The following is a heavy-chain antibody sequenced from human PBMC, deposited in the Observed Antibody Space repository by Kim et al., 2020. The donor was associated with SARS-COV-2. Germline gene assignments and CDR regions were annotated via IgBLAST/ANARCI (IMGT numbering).Heavy chain of an antibody. CDR1: GFTFSSYG. D-gene: IGHD1-26*01. CDR3: ATSERRSGSYPPCGDY. CDR2: ISYDGSNK. J-gene: IGHJ4*02. V-gene: IGHV3-30*03. Sequence: GGSLRLSCAASGFTFSSYGMHWVRQAPGKGLEWVAVISYDGSNKYYADSVKGRFTISRDNSKNTLYLQMNSLRAEDTAVYYCATSERRSGSYPPCGDYWGQGTLVTVSS.